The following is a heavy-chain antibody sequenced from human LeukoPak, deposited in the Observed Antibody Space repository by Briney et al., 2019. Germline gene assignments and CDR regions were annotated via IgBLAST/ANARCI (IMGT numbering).Heavy chain of an antibody. CDR1: GGSFSGYY. Sequence: SETLSLTCAVYGGSFSGYYWSWIRQPPGKGLEWIGEINHSGSTNYNPSLKSRVTISVDTSKNQFSLKLSSVTAADTAVYYCARGSIAVALGNWGQGTLVTVSS. CDR3: ARGSIAVALGN. V-gene: IGHV4-34*01. D-gene: IGHD6-19*01. J-gene: IGHJ4*02. CDR2: INHSGST.